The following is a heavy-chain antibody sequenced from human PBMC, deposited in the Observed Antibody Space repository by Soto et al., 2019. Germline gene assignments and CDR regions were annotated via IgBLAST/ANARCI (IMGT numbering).Heavy chain of an antibody. J-gene: IGHJ4*02. Sequence: PSQTLSLTCAVYGGSFSGYYGGWIRQPPGKGLEWIGQIDHGGRTNYNPSLKSRVTISVDTSKNQVALKLNSVAAADTAVYYCSRGGPGYYGSGSYYPRWGQGALVTFST. CDR3: SRGGPGYYGSGSYYPR. D-gene: IGHD3-10*01. V-gene: IGHV4-34*01. CDR1: GGSFSGYY. CDR2: IDHGGRT.